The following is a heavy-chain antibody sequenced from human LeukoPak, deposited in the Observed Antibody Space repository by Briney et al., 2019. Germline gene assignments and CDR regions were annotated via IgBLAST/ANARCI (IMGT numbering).Heavy chain of an antibody. J-gene: IGHJ3*02. Sequence: ASVTVSCKASGYTFTGYYMHWVRQAPGQGLEWMGWINPNSGGTNYAQKFQGRVTMTRDTSISTAYMELSRLRSDDTAVYYCARVFQLISSSGYDAFDIWGQGTMVTVSS. D-gene: IGHD6-25*01. CDR1: GYTFTGYY. V-gene: IGHV1-2*02. CDR3: ARVFQLISSSGYDAFDI. CDR2: INPNSGGT.